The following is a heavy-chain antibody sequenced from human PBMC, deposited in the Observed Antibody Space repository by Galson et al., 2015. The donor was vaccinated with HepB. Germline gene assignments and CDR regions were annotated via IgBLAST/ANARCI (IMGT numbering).Heavy chain of an antibody. V-gene: IGHV3-30*04. J-gene: IGHJ4*02. Sequence: SLRLSCAASGFTFSAYAMHWVRQAPGKGLEWVALVSSDESNKYYADSVRGRFTISRDNSRNAVYLQMNSLRAEDTVVYYCARTFYFDYWGQGTLVTVSS. CDR2: VSSDESNK. CDR1: GFTFSAYA. CDR3: ARTFYFDY.